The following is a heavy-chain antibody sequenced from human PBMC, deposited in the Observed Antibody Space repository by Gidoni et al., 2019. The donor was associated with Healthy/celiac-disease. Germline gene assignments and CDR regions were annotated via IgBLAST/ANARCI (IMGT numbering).Heavy chain of an antibody. CDR3: ARDYYDSSGYYYGNWFDP. J-gene: IGHJ5*02. D-gene: IGHD3-22*01. CDR1: GGPISSYY. Sequence: QVQLQESGPGLVKPSETLSLTCTVSGGPISSYYWIWIRQPAGKGLEWIGRIYTSGRTNYNPSLKIRVTMSVDTSKNQFSLKLSSVTAADTAVYYCARDYYDSSGYYYGNWFDPWGQGTLVTVSS. CDR2: IYTSGRT. V-gene: IGHV4-4*07.